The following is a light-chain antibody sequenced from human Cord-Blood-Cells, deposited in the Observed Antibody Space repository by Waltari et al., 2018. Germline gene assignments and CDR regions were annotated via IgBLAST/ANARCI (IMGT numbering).Light chain of an antibody. V-gene: IGKV1-5*03. CDR1: QSISSW. Sequence: DIQMTQSPSTLSASVGARVTLTCRASQSISSWLAWYQQKPGKAPKLLIYKASSLESGVPSRFSGSGSGTEFTLTISSLQPDDFATYYCQQYNSYSPYSFGQGTKLEIK. CDR3: QQYNSYSPYS. J-gene: IGKJ2*03. CDR2: KAS.